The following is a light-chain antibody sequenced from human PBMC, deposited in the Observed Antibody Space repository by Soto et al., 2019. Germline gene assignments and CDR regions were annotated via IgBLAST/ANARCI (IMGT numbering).Light chain of an antibody. J-gene: IGKJ1*01. CDR1: QGIGND. Sequence: AIQVTQSPSSLSASVGDRVTISCRASQGIGNDLGWYQQKPGKAPKLLIYEASTLQTGVASRFSGSGSGTDFTVTISGLQPEDFATYYCLQDYVYPWTFGQGTKVAVK. CDR2: EAS. CDR3: LQDYVYPWT. V-gene: IGKV1-6*01.